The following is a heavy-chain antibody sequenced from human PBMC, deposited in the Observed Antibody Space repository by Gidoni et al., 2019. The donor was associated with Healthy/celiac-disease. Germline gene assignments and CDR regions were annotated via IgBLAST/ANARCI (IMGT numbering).Heavy chain of an antibody. Sequence: EVQLVESGGGLVQPGGSLRLSCAASGFTFSSYSMNWVRQAPGKGLEWVSYISSSSSTIYYADSVKGRFTISRDNAKNSLYLQMNSLRAEDTAVYYCARDSTMIVVVEQGYFDYWGQGTLVTVSS. V-gene: IGHV3-48*01. CDR2: ISSSSSTI. J-gene: IGHJ4*02. CDR1: GFTFSSYS. D-gene: IGHD3-22*01. CDR3: ARDSTMIVVVEQGYFDY.